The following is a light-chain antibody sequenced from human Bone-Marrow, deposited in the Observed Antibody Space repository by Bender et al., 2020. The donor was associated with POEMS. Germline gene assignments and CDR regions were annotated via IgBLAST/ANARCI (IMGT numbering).Light chain of an antibody. CDR1: KLGDKY. V-gene: IGLV3-1*01. CDR3: QAWDSSTSNYV. J-gene: IGLJ1*01. CDR2: QDS. Sequence: SYELTQPPSVSVSPGQTASITCSGDKLGDKYVSWYQQKPGQSPLLVIYQDSKRPSGIPERFSGSSSGNTATLTISGTQAMDEADYYCQAWDSSTSNYVFGTGARVTVL.